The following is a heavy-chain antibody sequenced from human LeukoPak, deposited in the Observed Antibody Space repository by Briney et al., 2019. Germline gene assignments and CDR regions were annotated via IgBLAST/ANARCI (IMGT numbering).Heavy chain of an antibody. D-gene: IGHD2-8*02. CDR1: GFTFSSYW. Sequence: GGSLRLSCAASGFTFSSYWMNWVRQAPGKGLEWVAAINEHGGEECYMDSVKGRFTISRDNSKKTVHLQMSSLRAEDTAVYYCAKGGRDTGGNWFDPWGQGTLVTVSS. J-gene: IGHJ5*02. CDR2: INEHGGEE. V-gene: IGHV3-7*05. CDR3: AKGGRDTGGNWFDP.